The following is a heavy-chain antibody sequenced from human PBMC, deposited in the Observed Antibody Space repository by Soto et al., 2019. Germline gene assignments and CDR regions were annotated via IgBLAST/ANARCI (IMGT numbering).Heavy chain of an antibody. CDR3: ARSITMIVGNRFDP. Sequence: TLSLTCTVSGGSISSGDYYWSWIRQPPGKGLEWIGYIYYSGSTYYNPSLKSRVTISVDTSKNQFSLKLSSVTAADTAVYYCARSITMIVGNRFDPSDQGTQLTVSS. V-gene: IGHV4-30-4*01. CDR2: IYYSGST. J-gene: IGHJ5*02. D-gene: IGHD3-22*01. CDR1: GGSISSGDYY.